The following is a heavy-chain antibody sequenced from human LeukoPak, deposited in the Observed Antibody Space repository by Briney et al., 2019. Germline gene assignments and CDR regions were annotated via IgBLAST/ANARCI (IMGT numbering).Heavy chain of an antibody. CDR2: IYHSGNT. Sequence: ETLSLTCTVSNYSISSGYYWGWIRQPPGKGLEWIGSIYHSGNTYYNPSLKSRVTISVDTSENQFSLKLSSVTAAHTAVYYCARGGGGAAADFDYWGQGTLVTVSS. V-gene: IGHV4-38-2*02. D-gene: IGHD6-13*01. CDR3: ARGGGGAAADFDY. J-gene: IGHJ4*02. CDR1: NYSISSGYY.